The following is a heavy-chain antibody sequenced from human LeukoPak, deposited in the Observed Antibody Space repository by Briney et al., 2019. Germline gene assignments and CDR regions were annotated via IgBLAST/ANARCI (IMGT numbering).Heavy chain of an antibody. Sequence: SETLSLTCSVSNYSIRRGYYWGWIRQSPGKRLEWIGNVYHSGSTHYNPSLESRISMSADPSKNQFSLRLSSVTIADTAVYYCARVLGSIGYFEYWGQGILVSVAS. V-gene: IGHV4-38-2*02. J-gene: IGHJ4*02. CDR3: ARVLGSIGYFEY. CDR2: VYHSGST. CDR1: NYSIRRGYY. D-gene: IGHD3-22*01.